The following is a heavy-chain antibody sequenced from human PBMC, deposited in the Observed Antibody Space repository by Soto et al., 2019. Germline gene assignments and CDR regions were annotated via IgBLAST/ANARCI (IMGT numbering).Heavy chain of an antibody. V-gene: IGHV4-61*08. CDR1: GGSVSSGDYY. D-gene: IGHD5-18*01. CDR3: ARLYSSGGRYGMDV. CDR2: IYYSGGT. Sequence: PSETRSRTWTVSGGSVSSGDYYWRWIRQPPGKGLEWIGYIYYSGGTNYAQKFQGRVTMTRDTSISTAYMELSRLRSDDTAVYYRARLYSSGGRYGMDVWGQGTTVTFSS. J-gene: IGHJ6*02.